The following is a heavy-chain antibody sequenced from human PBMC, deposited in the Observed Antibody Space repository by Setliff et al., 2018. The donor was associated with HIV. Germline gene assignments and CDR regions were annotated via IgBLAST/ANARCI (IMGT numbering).Heavy chain of an antibody. CDR3: ARIPQLLDYAMDV. J-gene: IGHJ6*02. Sequence: SETLSLTCAVYDGSFSGYYWSWIRQPPGKGLEWIGEIDHSGSTNYNPSLRSRVIMSMDTSKNQFSLKLSSVTAADTAVYYCARIPQLLDYAMDVWGQGTTVTVSS. CDR1: DGSFSGYY. D-gene: IGHD2-2*01. V-gene: IGHV4-34*01. CDR2: IDHSGST.